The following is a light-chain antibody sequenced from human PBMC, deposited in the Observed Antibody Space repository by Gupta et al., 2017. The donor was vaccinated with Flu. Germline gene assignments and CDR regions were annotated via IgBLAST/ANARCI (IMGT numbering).Light chain of an antibody. CDR2: DAS. J-gene: IGKJ4*01. CDR3: QQYDNISLT. CDR1: QDIYIY. Sequence: EIQMTQSPSSLSANVGDRVSITCQASQDIYIYLNWYQQKPGKAPKVLIYDASKLEAGAPSRFSESGSGTHFTLTISSLQPDDIGTYYCQQYDNISLTFGGGTKVEIK. V-gene: IGKV1-33*01.